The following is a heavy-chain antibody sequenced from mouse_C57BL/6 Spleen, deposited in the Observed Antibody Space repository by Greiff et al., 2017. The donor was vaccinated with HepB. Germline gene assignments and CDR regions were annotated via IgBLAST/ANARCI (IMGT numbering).Heavy chain of an antibody. V-gene: IGHV1-15*01. CDR1: GYTFTDYE. Sequence: QVQLQQPGAELVRPGASVTLSCKASGYTFTDYEMHWVKQTPVHGLEWIGAIDPETGGTAYNQKFKGKAILTADKSSSTAYMELRSLTSEDSAVYYCTRSDHYDYEGYAMDYWGQGTSVTVSS. CDR3: TRSDHYDYEGYAMDY. D-gene: IGHD2-4*01. J-gene: IGHJ4*01. CDR2: IDPETGGT.